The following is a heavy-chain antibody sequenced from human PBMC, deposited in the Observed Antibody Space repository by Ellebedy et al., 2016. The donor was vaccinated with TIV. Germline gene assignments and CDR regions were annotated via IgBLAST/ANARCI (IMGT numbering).Heavy chain of an antibody. J-gene: IGHJ6*02. V-gene: IGHV3-7*03. CDR1: GFTFSSYW. CDR3: ARLQYYDFWSGYVTYYYYYGMDV. Sequence: GGSLRLXCAASGFTFSSYWMSWVRQAPGKGLEWVANIKQDGSEKYYVDSVKGRFTISRDNAKNSLYLQMNSLRAEDTAVYYCARLQYYDFWSGYVTYYYYYGMDVWGQGTTVTVSS. D-gene: IGHD3-3*01. CDR2: IKQDGSEK.